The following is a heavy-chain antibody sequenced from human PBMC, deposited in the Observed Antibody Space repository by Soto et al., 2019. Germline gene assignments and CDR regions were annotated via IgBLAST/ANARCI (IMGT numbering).Heavy chain of an antibody. CDR2: IKPSGGSA. J-gene: IGHJ4*02. Sequence: QVQLVQSGAEVKKPGSTVKVSCKASGYTFTSSYIHWVRQAPGQGLEWMGIIKPSGGSATYAQMFQDRVTLTTDTSTSTVYMELSSLTSEDTAMYYCARGLYSSSYYMWGQGTLVTVSS. CDR3: ARGLYSSSYYM. D-gene: IGHD3-22*01. V-gene: IGHV1-46*01. CDR1: GYTFTSSY.